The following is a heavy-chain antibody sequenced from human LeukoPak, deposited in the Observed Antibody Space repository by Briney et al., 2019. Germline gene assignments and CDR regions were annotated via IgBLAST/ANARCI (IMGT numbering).Heavy chain of an antibody. CDR2: IRNKAFRETS. Sequence: GGSLRLSCTTSGFTFSDYALSWVRQAPGKGLEWVSLIRNKAFRETSEYAASVEGRFSISRDASKSIVHLQMNSLQTEDTAVYYCARAGIVAVIGYGMDVWGRGTTVTVSS. CDR3: ARAGIVAVIGYGMDV. D-gene: IGHD5-12*01. CDR1: GFTFSDYA. J-gene: IGHJ6*02. V-gene: IGHV3-49*04.